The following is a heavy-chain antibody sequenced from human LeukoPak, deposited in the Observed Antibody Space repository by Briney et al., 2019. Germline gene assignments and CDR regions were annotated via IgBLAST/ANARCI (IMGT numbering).Heavy chain of an antibody. CDR3: ASRVGFEY. V-gene: IGHV3-48*04. Sequence: GVLRLPCAASWFTLSSYALNWVRPAPGEGLEWVSYINGIGSTIHYADSVKGRFTISRDNAKNSLFLQMNSLRVEDTAVYYCASRVGFEYWGQGTQVTVSS. D-gene: IGHD1-26*01. CDR2: INGIGSTI. CDR1: WFTLSSYA. J-gene: IGHJ4*02.